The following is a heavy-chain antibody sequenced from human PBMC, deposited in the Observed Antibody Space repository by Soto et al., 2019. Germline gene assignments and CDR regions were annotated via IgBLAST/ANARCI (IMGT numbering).Heavy chain of an antibody. CDR3: ARDRSRYSSSWYDY. J-gene: IGHJ4*02. D-gene: IGHD6-13*01. V-gene: IGHV1-2*02. CDR2: INPNSGGT. Sequence: XSVKVSCKASVYTFTGYYMHWVRQAPGQGLEWMGWINPNSGGTNYAQKFQGRVTMTRDTSISTAYMELSRLRSDDTAVYYCARDRSRYSSSWYDYWGQGTLVTVSS. CDR1: VYTFTGYY.